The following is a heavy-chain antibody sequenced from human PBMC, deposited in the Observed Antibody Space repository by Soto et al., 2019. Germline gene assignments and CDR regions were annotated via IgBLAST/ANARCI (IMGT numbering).Heavy chain of an antibody. CDR1: GYSFTSFW. Sequence: PGESLKISCQGFGYSFTSFWIGWVRQMPGKGLEWMGIINPVDSDTRYSPSFQGQVTISVDKSITTAYLQWSSLKASDTAVYYCAKDSWGATPSVWFDPWGQGTLVTVSS. CDR3: AKDSWGATPSVWFDP. J-gene: IGHJ5*02. D-gene: IGHD1-26*01. V-gene: IGHV5-51*01. CDR2: INPVDSDT.